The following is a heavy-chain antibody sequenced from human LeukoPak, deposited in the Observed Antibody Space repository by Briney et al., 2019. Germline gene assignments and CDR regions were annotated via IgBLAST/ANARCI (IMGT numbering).Heavy chain of an antibody. D-gene: IGHD3-10*01. J-gene: IGHJ4*02. V-gene: IGHV1-18*01. CDR1: VYTFTSYG. CDR2: ISAYSGNT. CDR3: ARVHVLLWFGEVYYFDY. Sequence: ASVNVSCKSSVYTFTSYGIIWVRQAPGQGLEWMGWISAYSGNTNYAQKLQGRVTMTTDTSTSTAYMELRSLRSDDTAVYYCARVHVLLWFGEVYYFDYWGQGTMVTVSS.